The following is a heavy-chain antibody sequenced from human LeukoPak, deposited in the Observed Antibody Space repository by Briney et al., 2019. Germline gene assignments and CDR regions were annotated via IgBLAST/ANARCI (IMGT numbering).Heavy chain of an antibody. CDR1: GGSISSGSYY. D-gene: IGHD3-22*01. CDR2: IYTSGST. CDR3: ASGHYYDSSGYYGLGY. J-gene: IGHJ4*02. V-gene: IGHV4-61*02. Sequence: SQTLSLTCTVSGGSISSGSYYWSWIRQPAGKGLDWIGRIYTSGSTNYNPSLKSRVTISVDTSKNQFSLKLSSVTAADTAVYYCASGHYYDSSGYYGLGYWGQGTLVTVSS.